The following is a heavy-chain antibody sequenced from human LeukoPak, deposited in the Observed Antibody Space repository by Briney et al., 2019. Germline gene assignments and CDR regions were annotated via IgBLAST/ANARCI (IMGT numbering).Heavy chain of an antibody. J-gene: IGHJ4*02. CDR1: GGTFSSYA. D-gene: IGHD3-9*01. V-gene: IGHV1-69*04. CDR3: AGTPNFDWLLTHDY. Sequence: ASVKVSCKASGGTFSSYAISGVRQAPGQGLEWIGRIIPILGIANYAQKFQGRVTITADKSTSTAYMELSSLRSEDTAVYYCAGTPNFDWLLTHDYWGQGTLVTVSS. CDR2: IIPILGIA.